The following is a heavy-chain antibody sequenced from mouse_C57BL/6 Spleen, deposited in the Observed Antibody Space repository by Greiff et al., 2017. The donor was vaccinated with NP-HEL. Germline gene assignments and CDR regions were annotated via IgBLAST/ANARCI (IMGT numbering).Heavy chain of an antibody. CDR3: VSSGSSYDYAMDY. CDR2: IRSKSNNYAT. D-gene: IGHD1-1*01. V-gene: IGHV10-1*01. CDR1: GFSFNTYA. Sequence: EVKLVESGGGLVQPKGSLKLSCAASGFSFNTYAMNWVRQAPGKGLEWVARIRSKSNNYATYYADSVKDRFTISRDDSESMLYLQMNNLKTEDTAMYYCVSSGSSYDYAMDYWGQGTSVTVSS. J-gene: IGHJ4*01.